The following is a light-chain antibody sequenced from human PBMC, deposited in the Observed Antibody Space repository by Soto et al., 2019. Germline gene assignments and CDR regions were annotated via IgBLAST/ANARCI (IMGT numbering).Light chain of an antibody. Sequence: SYELTQPPSVSVSPGQTASITCSGDKLGDKYACWYQQKPGQSPVLVIYQDSKRPSGIPERFSGSNSGNTATLTISGTQAMDEADYYCQAWDSSTTVNCIFGGGTKVTVL. V-gene: IGLV3-1*01. CDR1: KLGDKY. CDR3: QAWDSSTTVNCI. CDR2: QDS. J-gene: IGLJ2*01.